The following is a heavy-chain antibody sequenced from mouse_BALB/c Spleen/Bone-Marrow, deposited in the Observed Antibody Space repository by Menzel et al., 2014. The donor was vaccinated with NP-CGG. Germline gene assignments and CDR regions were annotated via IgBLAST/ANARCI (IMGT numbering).Heavy chain of an antibody. CDR1: GFSLTGYG. V-gene: IGHV2-6-7*01. CDR2: LWGDGST. CDR3: ARDRGYDSYYAMDY. Sequence: QVQLQQSGPGLVAPSQSLSITCTVSGFSLTGYGVNWVRQPPGKGLEWLGMLWGDGSTDHNSALKSRLSISKDNSKSQVFLKMNSLQTDDTARYYCARDRGYDSYYAMDYWGQGTSVTVSS. J-gene: IGHJ4*01. D-gene: IGHD3-1*01.